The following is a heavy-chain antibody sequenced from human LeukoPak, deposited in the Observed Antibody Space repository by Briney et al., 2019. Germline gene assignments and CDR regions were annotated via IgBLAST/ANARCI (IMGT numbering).Heavy chain of an antibody. D-gene: IGHD3-10*01. CDR2: INSDGSST. Sequence: GGSLRLSCAASGFTFDDYAMHWVRQAPGKGLEWVSRINSDGSSTSYADSVKGRFTISRDNAKNTLYLQMNSLRAEDTAVYYCARDQTYYYGSGSRNRFDYWGQGTLVTVSS. CDR1: GFTFDDYA. V-gene: IGHV3-74*01. CDR3: ARDQTYYYGSGSRNRFDY. J-gene: IGHJ4*02.